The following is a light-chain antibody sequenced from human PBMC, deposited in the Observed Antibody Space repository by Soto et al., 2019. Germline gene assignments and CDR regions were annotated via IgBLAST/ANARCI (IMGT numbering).Light chain of an antibody. J-gene: IGKJ1*01. V-gene: IGKV3-20*01. Sequence: IVLTQSPGTLSLSPGDRTTLSCRASQSISRYLAWYQQKPGQGPRLLIYGASSRATGTPDRFSGSGSGTDFTLTINRLEPEDFALYYCQQYGSSPPTFGQGTKVEIK. CDR2: GAS. CDR3: QQYGSSPPT. CDR1: QSISRY.